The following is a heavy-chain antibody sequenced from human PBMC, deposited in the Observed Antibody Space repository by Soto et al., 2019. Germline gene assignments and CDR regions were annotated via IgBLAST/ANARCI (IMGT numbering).Heavy chain of an antibody. J-gene: IGHJ5*02. V-gene: IGHV4-39*01. CDR3: ARHLYYYGSGSPTDNWFDP. CDR2: IYYSGST. Sequence: QLQLQESGPGLVKPSETLSLTCTVSGGSISSSSYYWGWIRQPPGKGLEWIGTIYYSGSTFYSPSLKSRVTISIDTSKNQFSLKLSSVTAADTAVYYCARHLYYYGSGSPTDNWFDPWGQGTLVTVSS. CDR1: GGSISSSSYY. D-gene: IGHD3-10*01.